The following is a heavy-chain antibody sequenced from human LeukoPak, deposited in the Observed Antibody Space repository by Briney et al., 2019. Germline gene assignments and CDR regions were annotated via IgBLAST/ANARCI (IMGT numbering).Heavy chain of an antibody. V-gene: IGHV3-74*01. Sequence: GGSLRLSCAASGVTFSSYWMHWVRQAPGKGLVWVSRINSDGSSTTYADSVRGRFTISRDNAKNTLYLQMNSLRAEDTAVYYCARALLSDSSVGLDYWGQGTLVTVSS. J-gene: IGHJ4*02. D-gene: IGHD3-22*01. CDR3: ARALLSDSSVGLDY. CDR2: INSDGSST. CDR1: GVTFSSYW.